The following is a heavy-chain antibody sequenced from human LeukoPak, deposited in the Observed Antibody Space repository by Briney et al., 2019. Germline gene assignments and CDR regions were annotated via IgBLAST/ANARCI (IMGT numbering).Heavy chain of an antibody. CDR2: IYPGDSDT. J-gene: IGHJ3*02. CDR3: ARLLGYCSSTSCQPDAFDI. V-gene: IGHV5-51*01. Sequence: GEPLKISCQGSGYSFTSYWIGWVRQMPGKGLEWMGIIYPGDSDTRYSPSFQGQVTISADKSISTAYLQWSSLKASDTAMYYCARLLGYCSSTSCQPDAFDIWGQGTMVTVSS. D-gene: IGHD2-2*01. CDR1: GYSFTSYW.